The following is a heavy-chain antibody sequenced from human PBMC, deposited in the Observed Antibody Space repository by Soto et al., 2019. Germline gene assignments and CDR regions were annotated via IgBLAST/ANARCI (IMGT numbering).Heavy chain of an antibody. CDR2: IWYDGSNK. V-gene: IGHV3-33*01. J-gene: IGHJ5*02. D-gene: IGHD3-22*01. Sequence: QVQLVESGGGVVQPGRSLRLSCAASGFTFSSYGMHWVRQAPGKGLEWVAVIWYDGSNKYYADSVKGRFTISRDNSKNTLYLQMNSLRAEDTAVYYCARALVVGWFAPWGQGTLVTVSS. CDR1: GFTFSSYG. CDR3: ARALVVGWFAP.